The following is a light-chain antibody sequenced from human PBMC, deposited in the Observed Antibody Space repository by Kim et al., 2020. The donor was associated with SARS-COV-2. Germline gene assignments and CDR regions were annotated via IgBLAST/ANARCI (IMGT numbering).Light chain of an antibody. Sequence: SEVVGDRVTITCRASKSISDWLPWYQQKPGKAPKPLFYKASNWQGGAPTRFSGSGYGTGFTLTVSNLQPDDFATYDCKQYDRHRWTFGQGTKVDIK. CDR2: KAS. CDR3: KQYDRHRWT. CDR1: KSISDW. J-gene: IGKJ1*01. V-gene: IGKV1-5*01.